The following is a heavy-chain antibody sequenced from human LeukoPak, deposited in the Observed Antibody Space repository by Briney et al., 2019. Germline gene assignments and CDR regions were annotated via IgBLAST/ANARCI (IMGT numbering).Heavy chain of an antibody. D-gene: IGHD3-22*01. CDR3: AREGRIVGPFQH. CDR2: INTNTGNP. Sequence: ASVKVSCKASGYTFTRHAINWIRQAPGQGLEWMGWINTNTGNPTYDQGFTGRFVFSLDTSVSTAYLQISSLMAEDTAVYYCAREGRIVGPFQHWGQGTLVTVSS. V-gene: IGHV7-4-1*02. CDR1: GYTFTRHA. J-gene: IGHJ1*01.